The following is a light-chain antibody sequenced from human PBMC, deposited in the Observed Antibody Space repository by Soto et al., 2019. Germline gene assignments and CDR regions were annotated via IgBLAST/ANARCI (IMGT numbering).Light chain of an antibody. J-gene: IGLJ3*02. Sequence: QSALTQPRSVSGSPGQSVTISCTGTSSDVGGYNYVSWYQHHPGKAPKLMIYGVSKRPSGVPDRFSDSKSGNTASLTISGLQAEDEADYYCCSYAGSYTGVFGGGTKLTVL. CDR3: CSYAGSYTGV. CDR1: SSDVGGYNY. V-gene: IGLV2-11*01. CDR2: GVS.